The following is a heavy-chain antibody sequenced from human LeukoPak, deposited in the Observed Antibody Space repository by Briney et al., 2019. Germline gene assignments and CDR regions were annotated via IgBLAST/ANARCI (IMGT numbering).Heavy chain of an antibody. D-gene: IGHD3-10*01. CDR2: ISSSSSYI. CDR1: GFTFSSYS. Sequence: PGGSLRLSCAASGFTFSSYSMNWVRQAPGKGLEWVSSISSSSSYIYYADSVKGRFTISRDNAKNSLYLQMNSLRAEDTAVYYCAREAVTMVRGVNDYWGQGTLVTVSS. J-gene: IGHJ4*02. V-gene: IGHV3-21*01. CDR3: AREAVTMVRGVNDY.